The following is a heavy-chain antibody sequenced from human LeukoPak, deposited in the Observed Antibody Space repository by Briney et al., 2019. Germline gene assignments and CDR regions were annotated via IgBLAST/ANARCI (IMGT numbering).Heavy chain of an antibody. D-gene: IGHD1/OR15-1a*01. CDR1: GFTFSSYA. J-gene: IGHJ4*02. CDR3: ARVRHVVYNWNKYFDN. V-gene: IGHV3-23*01. CDR2: ISGSGGST. Sequence: PGGSLRLSCAVSGFTFSSYAMNWVLQAPGNGLEWVSTISGSGGSTYYADSVKGRFTISRDNSKNTLYLQMNSLRVEDTAVYYCARVRHVVYNWNKYFDNWGQGTLVTVSS.